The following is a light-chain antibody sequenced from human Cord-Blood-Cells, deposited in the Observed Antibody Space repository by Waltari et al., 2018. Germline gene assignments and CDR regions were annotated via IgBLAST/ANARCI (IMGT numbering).Light chain of an antibody. V-gene: IGLV1-40*01. CDR2: GNS. Sequence: QSVLTQPPSVSGAPGQRVTISCTGSSSNIRAGYDVHWYQQLPGTAPKLLIYGNSKRPSGVPDRFSGSKSGTSASLAITGLQAEDEADYYCQSYDSSLSGSVFGGGTKLTVL. CDR1: SSNIRAGYD. CDR3: QSYDSSLSGSV. J-gene: IGLJ3*02.